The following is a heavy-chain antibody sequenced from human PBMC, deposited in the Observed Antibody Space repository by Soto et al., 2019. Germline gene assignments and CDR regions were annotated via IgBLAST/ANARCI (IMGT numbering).Heavy chain of an antibody. D-gene: IGHD2-21*01. Sequence: QLQLQESGSGLVKPSQTLSLTCAVSGGSISSGGYSWSWIRQPPGKGLEWIGYIYHSGSTYYNPHLKSRVTISVDRSKNQFSLKLSSVTAADSAVYYCAGVRGPYCGGECYPPTPNWFDPWGQGTLVTVSS. V-gene: IGHV4-30-2*01. CDR2: IYHSGST. CDR1: GGSISSGGYS. J-gene: IGHJ5*02. CDR3: AGVRGPYCGGECYPPTPNWFDP.